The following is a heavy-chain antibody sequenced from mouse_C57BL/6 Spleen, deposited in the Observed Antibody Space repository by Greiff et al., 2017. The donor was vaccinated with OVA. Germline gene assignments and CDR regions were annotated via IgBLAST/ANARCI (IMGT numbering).Heavy chain of an antibody. Sequence: VQLQQPGAELVKPGASVKLSCKASGYTFTSYWMHWVKQRPGQGLEWIGMIHPNSGSTNYNEKFKSKATLTVDKSSSTAYMQLSSLPSEDSAVYYCARSEDYGSSYKRYFDYWGQGTTLTVSS. CDR2: IHPNSGST. CDR1: GYTFTSYW. D-gene: IGHD1-1*01. CDR3: ARSEDYGSSYKRYFDY. V-gene: IGHV1-64*01. J-gene: IGHJ2*01.